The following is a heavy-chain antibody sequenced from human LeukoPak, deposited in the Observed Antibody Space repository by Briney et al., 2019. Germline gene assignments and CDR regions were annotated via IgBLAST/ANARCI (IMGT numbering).Heavy chain of an antibody. Sequence: PGGSLRLSCAASGFIFSNYWMTWDRQAPGKGLEWVAHIRQDGSERHYVDSVKDRFTISRDNAKNSLDLQMDSLRAEDTAVYYCARDWGSTGYDLYDSWGQGTLVTVSS. CDR1: GFIFSNYW. V-gene: IGHV3-7*01. CDR2: IRQDGSER. J-gene: IGHJ4*02. CDR3: ARDWGSTGYDLYDS. D-gene: IGHD5-12*01.